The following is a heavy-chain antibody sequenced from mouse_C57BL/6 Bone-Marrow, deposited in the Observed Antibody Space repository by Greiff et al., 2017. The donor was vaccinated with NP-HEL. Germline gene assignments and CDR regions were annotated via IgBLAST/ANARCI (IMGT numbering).Heavy chain of an antibody. CDR3: ARPITTVVAWYFDV. CDR2: ISSGSSTI. V-gene: IGHV5-17*01. J-gene: IGHJ1*03. D-gene: IGHD1-1*01. CDR1: GFTFSDYG. Sequence: EVMLVESGGGLVKPGGSLKLSCAASGFTFSDYGMHWVRQAPEKGLDWVAYISSGSSTIYYADTVKGRFPISRDNAKNTLFLQMTSLRSEDTAMYYCARPITTVVAWYFDVWGTGTTVTVSS.